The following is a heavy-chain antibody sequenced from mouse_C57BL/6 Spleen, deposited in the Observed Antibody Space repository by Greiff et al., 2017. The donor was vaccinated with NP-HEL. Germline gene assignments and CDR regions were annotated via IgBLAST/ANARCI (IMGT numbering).Heavy chain of an antibody. J-gene: IGHJ2*01. CDR1: GYTFTSYW. CDR3: ARGSDSSGYVDFDY. V-gene: IGHV1-55*01. CDR2: IYPGSGST. D-gene: IGHD3-2*02. Sequence: QVQLQQPGAELVKPGASVKMSCKASGYTFTSYWITWVKQRPGQGLEWIGDIYPGSGSTNYNEKFKSKATLTVDTSSSTAYMQLSSLTSEDSAVYYCARGSDSSGYVDFDYWGQGTTLTVSS.